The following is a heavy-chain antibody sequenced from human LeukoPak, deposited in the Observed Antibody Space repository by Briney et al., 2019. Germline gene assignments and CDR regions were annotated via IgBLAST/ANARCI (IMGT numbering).Heavy chain of an antibody. CDR2: ISGSGGST. Sequence: GGSLRLSCAASGITFSNYDMNWVRQAPGKGLEWVSAISGSGGSTYYAVSVKGRFTISRDNSKNTLYLQMNSLRAEDTAVYYCAKRISGSYGCNYWGQGTLVTVSS. J-gene: IGHJ4*02. CDR1: GITFSNYD. CDR3: AKRISGSYGCNY. V-gene: IGHV3-23*01. D-gene: IGHD1-26*01.